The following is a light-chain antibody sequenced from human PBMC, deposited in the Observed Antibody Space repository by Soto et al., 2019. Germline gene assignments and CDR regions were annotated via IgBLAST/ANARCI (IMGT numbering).Light chain of an antibody. J-gene: IGKJ3*01. CDR3: QQFGYSLFT. V-gene: IGKV3-20*01. CDR2: GAS. Sequence: EIVLTQSPGTLSLSPGERATLSCRASQSVSNNYLAWYQQKPGQAPRLLIYGASNRATGIPDRFSGSGSGTDFTLTINRLEPEDFAVYYCQQFGYSLFTFGPGTKVDIK. CDR1: QSVSNNY.